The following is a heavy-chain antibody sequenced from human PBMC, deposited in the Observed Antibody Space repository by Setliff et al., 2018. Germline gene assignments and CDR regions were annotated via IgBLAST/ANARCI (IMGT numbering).Heavy chain of an antibody. CDR2: INHSGST. CDR3: ARAGIAAPFDY. V-gene: IGHV4-34*01. Sequence: SSETLSLTCAVYGGSFSDYYWSWIRQPPGKGLEWIGEINHSGSTNYNPSLKSRVTISVDTSKNQFSLKLSSVTAADTAVYYCARAGIAAPFDYWGQGTLVTVSS. CDR1: GGSFSDYY. J-gene: IGHJ4*02. D-gene: IGHD6-13*01.